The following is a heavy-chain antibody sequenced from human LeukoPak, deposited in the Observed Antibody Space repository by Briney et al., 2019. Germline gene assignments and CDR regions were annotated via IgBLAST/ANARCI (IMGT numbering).Heavy chain of an antibody. J-gene: IGHJ4*02. CDR2: IYSDGSS. CDR1: GFIVSNNY. CDR3: ARRYFEY. Sequence: GGSLRLSCAASGFIVSNNYMSWVRQAPGKGLEWVSVIYSDGSSYYADSVKGRFTISRDNAKNALYLQMNSLRAEDTAVYYCARRYFEYWGQGTLVTVSS. V-gene: IGHV3-53*01.